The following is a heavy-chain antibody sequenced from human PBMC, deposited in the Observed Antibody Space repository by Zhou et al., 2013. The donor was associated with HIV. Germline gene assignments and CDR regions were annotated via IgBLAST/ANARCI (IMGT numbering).Heavy chain of an antibody. CDR3: ARSLTTVTDNWFDP. D-gene: IGHD4-17*01. CDR2: ISAYNGNT. CDR1: GGTFSSYA. Sequence: QVQLVQSGAEVKKPGSSVKVSCKASGGTFSSYAISWVRQAPGQGLEWMGRISAYNGNTNYAQKLQGRVTMTTDTSTSTAYMELRSLRSDDTAVYYCARSLTTVTDNWFDPWGQGTLVTVSS. J-gene: IGHJ5*02. V-gene: IGHV1-18*01.